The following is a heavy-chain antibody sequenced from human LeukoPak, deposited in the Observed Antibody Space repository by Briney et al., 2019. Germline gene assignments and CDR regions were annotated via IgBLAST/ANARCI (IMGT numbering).Heavy chain of an antibody. CDR2: ISWNSGSI. CDR1: GFTFDDYA. D-gene: IGHD6-25*01. J-gene: IGHJ6*02. V-gene: IGHV3-9*01. CDR3: AKASSAGDYYYYGMDV. Sequence: GRSLRLSCAAFGFTFDDYAMHWVRQAPRKGLEWVSGISWNSGSIGYADSVKGRFTISRDNAKNSLYLQMNSLRAEDTALYYCAKASSAGDYYYYGMDVWGQGTTVTVSS.